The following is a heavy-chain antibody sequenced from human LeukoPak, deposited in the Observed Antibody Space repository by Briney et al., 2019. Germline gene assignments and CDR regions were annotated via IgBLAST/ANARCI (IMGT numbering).Heavy chain of an antibody. J-gene: IGHJ5*02. CDR2: ISGSGGST. CDR3: AKLLGAAAGNNWFDP. D-gene: IGHD6-13*01. V-gene: IGHV3-23*01. Sequence: GGSLRLSSAASGFTFSDYYMSWIRQAPGKGLEWVSAISGSGGSTYYADSVKGRFTISRDNSKNTLYLQMNSLRAEDTAVYYCAKLLGAAAGNNWFDPWGQGTLVTVSS. CDR1: GFTFSDYY.